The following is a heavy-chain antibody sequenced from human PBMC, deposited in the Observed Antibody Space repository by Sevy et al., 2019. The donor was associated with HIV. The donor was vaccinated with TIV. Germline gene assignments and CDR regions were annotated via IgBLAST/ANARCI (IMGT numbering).Heavy chain of an antibody. V-gene: IGHV3-23*01. CDR2: ISGSDGAT. CDR3: AKDIVAVVGDAFDI. D-gene: IGHD2-15*01. J-gene: IGHJ3*02. CDR1: GFSFISYA. Sequence: GGSLRLSCAASGFSFISYAMNWVRQAPGKGLKWVSAISGSDGATYYADSVKGRFSISRDNSKNTLYLQMDSLRAEDTAVYYCAKDIVAVVGDAFDIWGQRTMVTVSS.